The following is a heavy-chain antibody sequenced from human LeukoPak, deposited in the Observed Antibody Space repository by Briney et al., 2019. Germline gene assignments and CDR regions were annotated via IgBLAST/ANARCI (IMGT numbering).Heavy chain of an antibody. CDR2: IYSGGST. V-gene: IGHV3-53*01. CDR3: ARGGGGYYDSSGYCPDYFDY. J-gene: IGHJ4*02. D-gene: IGHD3-22*01. Sequence: PGGSLRLSCAASGFTVSSNYMSWVRQAPGKGLEWVSVIYSGGSTYYADSVKGRFTISRDNSKNTLYLQMNSLRAEDTAVYYCARGGGGYYDSSGYCPDYFDYWGQGTLVTVSS. CDR1: GFTVSSNY.